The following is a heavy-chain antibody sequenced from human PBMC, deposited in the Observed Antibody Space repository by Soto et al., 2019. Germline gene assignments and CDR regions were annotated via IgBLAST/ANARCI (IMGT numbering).Heavy chain of an antibody. CDR2: ISGTGIPT. V-gene: IGHV3-23*01. CDR1: GFDFSSYA. Sequence: GGSLRLSCAASGFDFSSYAMSGVRQVPGKGLECISLISGTGIPTLYAESVKGRFSVSRDNSKDTLFLEMNNLGVDDTAMYYCAKSFCSSSSCFFLWVDPWGPGTLVTVSS. D-gene: IGHD2-2*01. CDR3: AKSFCSSSSCFFLWVDP. J-gene: IGHJ5*02.